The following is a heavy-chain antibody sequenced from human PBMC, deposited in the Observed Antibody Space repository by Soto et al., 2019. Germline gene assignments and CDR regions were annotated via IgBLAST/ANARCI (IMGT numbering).Heavy chain of an antibody. V-gene: IGHV4-59*01. Sequence: PSETLSLTCTVSGDSISSYYWGWIRQPPGKGLEWIGYIHYSGSTNYNPSLKSRVTISVDTPKNQFSLKVNSMTAADTAVYYCARESMYYGSGIHVDYWGQGTLVTVS. J-gene: IGHJ4*02. CDR1: GDSISSYY. D-gene: IGHD3-10*01. CDR3: ARESMYYGSGIHVDY. CDR2: IHYSGST.